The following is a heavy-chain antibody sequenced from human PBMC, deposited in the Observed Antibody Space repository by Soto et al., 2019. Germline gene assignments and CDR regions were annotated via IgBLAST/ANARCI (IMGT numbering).Heavy chain of an antibody. Sequence: VQLLESGGGLIQPGGSLRLSCAASGFTFSYGIHWLRQAPGKGLEWVAYISYDSSNKFSGDSVKGRFTISRDISKNSQFLQVNSLRAEDTAVYYCAEVVMGNCSANTCDDYWGQGTLFAVS. J-gene: IGHJ4*02. D-gene: IGHD2-15*01. CDR1: GFTFSYG. CDR3: AEVVMGNCSANTCDDY. V-gene: IGHV3-30*18. CDR2: ISYDSSNK.